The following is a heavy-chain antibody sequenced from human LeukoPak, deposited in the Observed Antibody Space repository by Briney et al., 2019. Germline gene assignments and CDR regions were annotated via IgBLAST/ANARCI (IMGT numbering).Heavy chain of an antibody. CDR2: IYYSGST. CDR1: GGSISSGGYY. Sequence: SQTLSLTCTVSGGSISSGGYYWSWIRQHPGKGLEWIGYIYYSGSTYCNPSLKSRVTISVDTSKNQFSLKLSSVTAADTAVYYCARKDPAMVSYYYYGMDVWGQGTTVTVSS. J-gene: IGHJ6*02. D-gene: IGHD5-18*01. V-gene: IGHV4-31*03. CDR3: ARKDPAMVSYYYYGMDV.